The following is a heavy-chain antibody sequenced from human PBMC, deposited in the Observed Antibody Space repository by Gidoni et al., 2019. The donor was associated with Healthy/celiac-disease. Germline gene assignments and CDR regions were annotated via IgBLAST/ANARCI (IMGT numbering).Heavy chain of an antibody. Sequence: QVQLQPWGAGLLKPSETLSLTCAVYGGSFSGYYWSWIRQPPGKGLEWIGEINHSGSTNYNPSLKSRVTISVDTSKNQFSLKLSSVTAADTAVYYCARLDYDFWSGYRDYWGQGTLVTVSS. CDR2: INHSGST. D-gene: IGHD3-3*01. CDR1: GGSFSGYY. V-gene: IGHV4-34*01. CDR3: ARLDYDFWSGYRDY. J-gene: IGHJ4*02.